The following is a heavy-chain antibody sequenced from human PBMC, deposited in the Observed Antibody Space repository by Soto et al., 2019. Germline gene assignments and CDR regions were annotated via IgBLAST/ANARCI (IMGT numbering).Heavy chain of an antibody. Sequence: EVQLLESGGGLVQPGGSLRLSCAASGSSFSSYAMNWVRQAPGKGLEWVSAISGGGGSTFYADAVKGRFTISRDNSKNTLYMEMNSLRVEDTGVYYCAKGGVWVHYGMDVWGQGTTVTVSS. J-gene: IGHJ6*02. V-gene: IGHV3-23*01. CDR1: GSSFSSYA. CDR2: ISGGGGST. CDR3: AKGGVWVHYGMDV. D-gene: IGHD3-16*01.